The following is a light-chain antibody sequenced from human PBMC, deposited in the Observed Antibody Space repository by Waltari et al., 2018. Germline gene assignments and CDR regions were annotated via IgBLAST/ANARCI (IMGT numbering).Light chain of an antibody. J-gene: IGLJ1*01. CDR2: EVT. CDR1: SSDIGSYNY. V-gene: IGLV2-8*01. CDR3: SSYAGSNNYV. Sequence: QSALTQPPSASGSPGQSVTMSCTGTSSDIGSYNYVSWYQQYPGKAPKFLLYEVTKRPAGVPDRFSRSKSGNTASLTVSGLQAEDEADYYCSSYAGSNNYVFGTGTKVTVL.